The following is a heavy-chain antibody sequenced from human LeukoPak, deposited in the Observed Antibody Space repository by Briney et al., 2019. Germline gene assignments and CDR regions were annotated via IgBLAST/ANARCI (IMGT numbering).Heavy chain of an antibody. CDR1: GYTFTGYY. J-gene: IGHJ4*02. Sequence: ASVKVSCKASGYTFTGYYMHWVRQAPGQGLEWMGWINPNSGGTNYAQKFQGWVTMTRDTSISTAYMELSRLRSDDTAMYYCARDDSYGSSFDYWGQGTLVTVSS. CDR3: ARDDSYGSSFDY. CDR2: INPNSGGT. V-gene: IGHV1-2*04. D-gene: IGHD5-18*01.